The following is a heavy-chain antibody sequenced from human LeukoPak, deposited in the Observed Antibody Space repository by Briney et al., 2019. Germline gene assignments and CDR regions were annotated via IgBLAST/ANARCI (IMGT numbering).Heavy chain of an antibody. V-gene: IGHV3-64*01. CDR2: ISSNGDST. CDR3: AREGSVAAFGPRRPFDY. J-gene: IGHJ4*02. Sequence: GGSLRLSCAASGFSFSDYSMDWVRQAPGKGLEYDSAISSNGDSTNYANSVRGRFTISRDNSKNTLYLQMGSLRAEDMGVYYCAREGSVAAFGPRRPFDYWGQGTLVTVSS. D-gene: IGHD6-13*01. CDR1: GFSFSDYS.